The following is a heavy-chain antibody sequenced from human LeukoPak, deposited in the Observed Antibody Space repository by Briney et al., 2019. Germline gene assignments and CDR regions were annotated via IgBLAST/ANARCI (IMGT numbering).Heavy chain of an antibody. J-gene: IGHJ3*02. CDR1: GFTFSSYA. CDR2: ISYDGSNK. Sequence: GGSLRLSCAASGFTFSSYAMHWVRQAPGKGLEWVAVISYDGSNKYYADSVKGRFTISRDNSKNTLYLQMNSLRAEDTAVYYCARTLAIAVAPADAFDIWGQGTTVTVSS. D-gene: IGHD6-19*01. V-gene: IGHV3-30-3*01. CDR3: ARTLAIAVAPADAFDI.